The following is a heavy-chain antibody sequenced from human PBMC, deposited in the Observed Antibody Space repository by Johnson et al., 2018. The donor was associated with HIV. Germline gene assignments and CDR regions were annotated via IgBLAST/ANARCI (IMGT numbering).Heavy chain of an antibody. D-gene: IGHD1-26*01. CDR2: ISYDGSNK. CDR1: GFTFSSYA. Sequence: QVQLVESGGGVVQPGRSLRLSCAASGFTFSSYAMHWVRQAPGKALEWVAIISYDGSNKYYADSVKGRFTISRDNAKKSLYLQMNSLRAEDTALYYCAKGHWELRGGGDAFDIWGQGTMVTVSS. J-gene: IGHJ3*02. CDR3: AKGHWELRGGGDAFDI. V-gene: IGHV3-30*04.